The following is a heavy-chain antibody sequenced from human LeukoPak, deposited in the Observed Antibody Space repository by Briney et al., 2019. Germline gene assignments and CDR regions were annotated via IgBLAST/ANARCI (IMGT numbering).Heavy chain of an antibody. CDR2: ISYDGSNK. D-gene: IGHD3-10*01. Sequence: PGGSLRLSCAASGFTFSNYAMHWVRQAPGKGLEWVAVISYDGSNKYYADSVKGRFTISRDSSKNTLYLQMNSLRAEDTAVYYCARDSSKGFGETSHWGQGTLVTVSS. J-gene: IGHJ1*01. CDR3: ARDSSKGFGETSH. V-gene: IGHV3-30-3*01. CDR1: GFTFSNYA.